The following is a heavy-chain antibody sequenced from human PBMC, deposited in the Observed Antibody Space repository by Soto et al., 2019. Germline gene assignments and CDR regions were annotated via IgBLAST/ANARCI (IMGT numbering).Heavy chain of an antibody. Sequence: SETLSLTCTVSGGSISSSSYYWGWIRQSPGKGLEWIGSIYYSGSTYYNPSLKSRVTISVDTSKNQFSLKLSSVTAADTAVYYCARHTTGITIPQFDPWGQGTLVTVSS. CDR1: GGSISSSSYY. D-gene: IGHD3-3*01. J-gene: IGHJ5*02. V-gene: IGHV4-39*01. CDR2: IYYSGST. CDR3: ARHTTGITIPQFDP.